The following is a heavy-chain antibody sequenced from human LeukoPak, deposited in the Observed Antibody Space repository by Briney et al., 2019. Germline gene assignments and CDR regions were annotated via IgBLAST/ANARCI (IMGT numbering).Heavy chain of an antibody. V-gene: IGHV3-30*04. CDR1: GFTFSSYA. CDR3: ARGTPGRITMIVVVIIAPDY. D-gene: IGHD3-22*01. CDR2: ISYDGSNK. J-gene: IGHJ4*02. Sequence: PGRSLRLSCAASGFTFSSYAMHWVRQAPGKGLEWVAVISYDGSNKYYADSVKGRFTISRDNSKNTLYLQMNSLRAEDTAVYYCARGTPGRITMIVVVIIAPDYWGQGTLVTVSA.